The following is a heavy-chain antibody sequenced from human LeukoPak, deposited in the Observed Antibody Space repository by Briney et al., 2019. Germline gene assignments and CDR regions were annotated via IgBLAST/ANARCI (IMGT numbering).Heavy chain of an antibody. Sequence: SQTLSLTCTVSGGPISSGSYYWSWIRQPAGKGLEWIGRIYTSGSTNYNPSLKSRVTISVDTSKNQFSLKLSSVTAADTAVYYCALGRQIAVAGKNYYYYMDVWGKGTTVTVSS. J-gene: IGHJ6*03. CDR1: GGPISSGSYY. CDR3: ALGRQIAVAGKNYYYYMDV. CDR2: IYTSGST. V-gene: IGHV4-61*02. D-gene: IGHD6-19*01.